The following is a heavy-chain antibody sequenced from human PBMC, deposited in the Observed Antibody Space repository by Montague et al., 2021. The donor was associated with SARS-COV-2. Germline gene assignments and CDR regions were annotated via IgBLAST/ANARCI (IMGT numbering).Heavy chain of an antibody. CDR1: GGSITRNYY. J-gene: IGHJ3*02. CDR3: ARPLVRGVPKAFDI. CDR2: IHYSRTT. D-gene: IGHD3-10*01. V-gene: IGHV4-39*01. Sequence: SETLSLTCTVSGGSITRNYYWGWIRQPPGKGLEWVGNIHYSRTTXXNPSLESRVTISVDASKNQFSLNLTSVTAADTAVYYCARPLVRGVPKAFDIWGQGALVIVSS.